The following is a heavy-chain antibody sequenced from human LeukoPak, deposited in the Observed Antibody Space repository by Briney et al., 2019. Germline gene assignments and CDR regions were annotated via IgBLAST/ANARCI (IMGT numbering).Heavy chain of an antibody. D-gene: IGHD1-26*01. J-gene: IGHJ5*02. CDR1: GYTFTDYY. CDR3: ARADRLDGSPYLIGP. CDR2: INPNSGGT. V-gene: IGHV1-2*02. Sequence: ASVKVSCKASGYTFTDYYMHWVRQAPGQGLEWMGWINPNSGGTSTAQKFQGRITMTRDTSITTVYMEVSWLTSDDTAIYYCARADRLDGSPYLIGPWGQGTLVTVSS.